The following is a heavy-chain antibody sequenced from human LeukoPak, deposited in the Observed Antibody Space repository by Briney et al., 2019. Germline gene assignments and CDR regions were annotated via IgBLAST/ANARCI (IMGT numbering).Heavy chain of an antibody. D-gene: IGHD6-13*01. V-gene: IGHV4-30-2*01. Sequence: PSETLSLTCAVSGGSISSGGYSWSWIRQPPGKGLEWIGYIYHGGSTYYNPSLKSRVTISVDRSKNQFSLKLSSVTAADTAVYYCASLNARYSSSSDYWGQGTLVTVSS. J-gene: IGHJ4*02. CDR2: IYHGGST. CDR1: GGSISSGGYS. CDR3: ASLNARYSSSSDY.